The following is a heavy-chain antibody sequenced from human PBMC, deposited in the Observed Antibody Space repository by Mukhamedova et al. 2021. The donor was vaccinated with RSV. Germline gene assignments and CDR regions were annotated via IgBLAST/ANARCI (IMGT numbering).Heavy chain of an antibody. CDR3: AVRGGPRDY. V-gene: IGHV4-34*01. Sequence: QPPGKGLEWIGEINHSGSTNYNPSLKSRVTISVDTSKNQFSLKLSSVTAADPAVYYCAVRGGPRDYLGQGTLVTVSS. D-gene: IGHD3-16*01. J-gene: IGHJ4*02. CDR2: INHSGST.